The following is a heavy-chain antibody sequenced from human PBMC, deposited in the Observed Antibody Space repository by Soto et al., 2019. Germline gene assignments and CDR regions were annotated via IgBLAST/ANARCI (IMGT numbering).Heavy chain of an antibody. J-gene: IGHJ6*02. D-gene: IGHD4-17*01. CDR1: GYTVSNYA. CDR3: ARGKGDYDYSYYYGMDV. V-gene: IGHV3-23*01. Sequence: EVHLLESGGGLVRPGGSRRLSCEASGYTVSNYAMSWVRQAPGKGLEWVTSMSGSGRHTYYADSVKGRFTISRDNSKNTLFLQMNSLRAEDTAVFYCARGKGDYDYSYYYGMDVWGQGTTVTVSS. CDR2: MSGSGRHT.